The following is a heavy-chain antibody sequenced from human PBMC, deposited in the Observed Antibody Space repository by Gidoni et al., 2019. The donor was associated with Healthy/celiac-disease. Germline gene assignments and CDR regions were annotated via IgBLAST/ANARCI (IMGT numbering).Heavy chain of an antibody. CDR3: AHASDYDFWSGYFFSVYMDV. J-gene: IGHJ6*03. Sequence: QITLKESGPTLVKPTQTLTLTCTFSGFSLSTSGVGVGWIRQPPGKTLEWLALIYLNDDKRYSPSLKSRLTITKDTSKNQVVLTMTNMDPVDTATYYCAHASDYDFWSGYFFSVYMDVWGKGTTVTVSS. CDR2: IYLNDDK. CDR1: GFSLSTSGVG. D-gene: IGHD3-3*01. V-gene: IGHV2-5*01.